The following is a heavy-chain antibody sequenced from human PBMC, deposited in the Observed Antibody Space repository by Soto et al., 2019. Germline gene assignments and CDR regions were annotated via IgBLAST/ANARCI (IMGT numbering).Heavy chain of an antibody. V-gene: IGHV3-7*05. J-gene: IGHJ4*02. D-gene: IGHD4-17*01. CDR2: IKQDGGAK. CDR1: GFTFSNYW. Sequence: EVHLVESGGGLVQPGGSLRLSCAASGFTFSNYWRTWVRQAPGKGLEWVANIKQDGGAKYYVDSVKGRFTISRDNAKNSLYLQMSSLRAEDTAVYYCAKAIYGGNSDFGYWGQGTLVTVSS. CDR3: AKAIYGGNSDFGY.